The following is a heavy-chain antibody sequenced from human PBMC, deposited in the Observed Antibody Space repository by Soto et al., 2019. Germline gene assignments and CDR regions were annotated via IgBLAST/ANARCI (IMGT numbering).Heavy chain of an antibody. D-gene: IGHD3-9*01. J-gene: IGHJ5*02. V-gene: IGHV4-34*01. CDR3: ARGPRYFDWFRSRRWFDP. Sequence: SETLSLTCAVYGGSFSGYYWSWIRQPPGKGLEWIGEINHSGSTNYNPSLKSRVTISVDTSKNQFSLKLSPVTAADTAVYYCARGPRYFDWFRSRRWFDPWGQGTLVTVSS. CDR2: INHSGST. CDR1: GGSFSGYY.